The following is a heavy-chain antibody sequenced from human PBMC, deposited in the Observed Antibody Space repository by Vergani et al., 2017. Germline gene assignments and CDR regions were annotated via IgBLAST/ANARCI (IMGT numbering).Heavy chain of an antibody. CDR2: IKQDGSEK. D-gene: IGHD6-19*01. CDR1: GFTFSSYW. V-gene: IGHV3-7*01. CDR3: ARDGFQIAVAGGFDY. J-gene: IGHJ4*02. Sequence: EVQLVESGGGLVQPGGSLRLSCAASGFTFSSYWMSWVRQAPGKGLEWVANIKQDGSEKYYVDSVKGRFTISRDNAKNSLYLQMNSLRAEDTAVYYCARDGFQIAVAGGFDYWGQGTLVTVSS.